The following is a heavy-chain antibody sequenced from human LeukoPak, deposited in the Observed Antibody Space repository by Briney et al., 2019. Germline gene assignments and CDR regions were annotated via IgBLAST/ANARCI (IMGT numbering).Heavy chain of an antibody. Sequence: PSETLSLTCTVSGGSISSYYWSWVRQPPGKGRGWIGYIYYSGSTNYNPSLKSRVTISVDTSKNQFSLKLSSVTAADTAVYYCASIDYAFSVFDYWGQGTLVTVSS. CDR1: GGSISSYY. J-gene: IGHJ4*02. CDR3: ASIDYAFSVFDY. V-gene: IGHV4-59*01. CDR2: IYYSGST. D-gene: IGHD4-17*01.